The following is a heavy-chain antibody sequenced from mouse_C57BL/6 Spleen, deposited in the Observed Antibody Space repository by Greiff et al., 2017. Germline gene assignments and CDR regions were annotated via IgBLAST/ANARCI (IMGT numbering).Heavy chain of an antibody. D-gene: IGHD2-1*01. CDR1: GYTFTDYE. V-gene: IGHV1-15*01. CDR2: IDPETGGT. CDR3: TREIYYGNYGGD. J-gene: IGHJ2*01. Sequence: QVQLQQSGAELVRPGASVTLSCKASGYTFTDYEMHWVKQTPVHGLEWIGAIDPETGGTAYNQKFKGKAILTADKSSSTAYMELRSLTSEDSAVYYCTREIYYGNYGGDWGQGTTLTVSS.